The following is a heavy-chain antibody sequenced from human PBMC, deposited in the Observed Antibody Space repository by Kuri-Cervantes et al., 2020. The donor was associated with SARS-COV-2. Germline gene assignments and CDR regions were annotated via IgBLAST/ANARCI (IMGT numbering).Heavy chain of an antibody. J-gene: IGHJ4*02. CDR2: ISRSGT. D-gene: IGHD3-22*01. CDR1: GFTFSTYA. Sequence: GGSLRLSCAASGFTFSTYAMSWVRQAPGKGLEWVSAISRSGTYYADSVKGRFTISRDNSKNTLYLQMNSLRAEDTAVYYCTTYESTGYYYDYWGQGTLVTVSS. V-gene: IGHV3-23*01. CDR3: TTYESTGYYYDY.